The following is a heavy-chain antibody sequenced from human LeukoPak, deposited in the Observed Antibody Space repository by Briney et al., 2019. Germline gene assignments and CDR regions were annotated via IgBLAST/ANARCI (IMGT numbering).Heavy chain of an antibody. V-gene: IGHV4-61*02. CDR1: GGSISSGSYY. CDR2: IYTSGST. D-gene: IGHD2-15*01. Sequence: PSETLSLTCTVSGGSISSGSYYWSWIRQPAGKGLEWIGRIYTSGSTNYNPSLKSRVSISLDTSKNQFSLKLTSVTAADTAVYYCARGYCSGGSCYFEFWFDPWGQGTLVTVSS. J-gene: IGHJ5*02. CDR3: ARGYCSGGSCYFEFWFDP.